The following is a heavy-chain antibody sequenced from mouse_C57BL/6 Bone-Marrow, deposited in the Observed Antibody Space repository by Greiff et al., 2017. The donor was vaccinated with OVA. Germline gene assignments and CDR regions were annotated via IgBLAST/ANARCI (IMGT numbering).Heavy chain of an antibody. Sequence: QVQLQQSGPELVKPGASVKISCKASGYSFTSYYIHWVKQRPGQGLEWIGWIYPGSGNTKYNEKFKGKATLTADTSSSTAYMQLSSLTSEDSAVYYCANYGYSAWFAYWGQGTLVTVSA. V-gene: IGHV1-66*01. CDR3: ANYGYSAWFAY. D-gene: IGHD2-2*01. CDR2: IYPGSGNT. J-gene: IGHJ3*01. CDR1: GYSFTSYY.